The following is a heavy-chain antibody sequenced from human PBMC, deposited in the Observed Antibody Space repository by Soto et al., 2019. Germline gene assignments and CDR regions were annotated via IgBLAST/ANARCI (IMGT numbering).Heavy chain of an antibody. V-gene: IGHV1-46*02. Sequence: QVQLMQSGAEVRKPGASVRLSCETSGYNFNQYYIHWVRQAPGQGLEWMGIINLRGGTTEYAHKFRGRVTVTGDTSTKTAYMELRSLRSEDTAMYFCARGPEDSDVPRWDYWGQETLVTVSS. J-gene: IGHJ4*02. D-gene: IGHD1-26*01. CDR3: ARGPEDSDVPRWDY. CDR2: INLRGGTT. CDR1: GYNFNQYY.